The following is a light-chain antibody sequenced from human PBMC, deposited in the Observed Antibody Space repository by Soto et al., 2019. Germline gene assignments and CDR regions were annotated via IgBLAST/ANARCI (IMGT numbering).Light chain of an antibody. CDR1: TSDIGAFNY. CDR3: SSYTSSDTYV. Sequence: QSALTQPASVSGSPGQSITISCTGTTSDIGAFNYVSWYQQHPGKAPKLIIYEVSNRPSGVSNRFSGSKSGNTASLTISGLQAEDEADYYCSSYTSSDTYVLGTGT. J-gene: IGLJ1*01. CDR2: EVS. V-gene: IGLV2-14*01.